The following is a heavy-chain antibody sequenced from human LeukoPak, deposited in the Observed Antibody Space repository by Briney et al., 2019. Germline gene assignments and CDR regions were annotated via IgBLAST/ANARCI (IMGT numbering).Heavy chain of an antibody. J-gene: IGHJ4*02. CDR1: GFTFSSYA. D-gene: IGHD5-18*01. CDR3: ARGIQLWYYFDY. V-gene: IGHV3-30-3*01. CDR2: ISYDGSNK. Sequence: GGSLRLSCAASGFTFSSYAMHWVRQAPGKGLEWVAVISYDGSNKYYADSVKGRFTISRDNSKNTLYLQMNSLRAEDTAVYYCARGIQLWYYFDYWGQGTLVTVSS.